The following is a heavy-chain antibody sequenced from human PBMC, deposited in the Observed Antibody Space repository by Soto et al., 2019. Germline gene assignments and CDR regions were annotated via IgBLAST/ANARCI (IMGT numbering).Heavy chain of an antibody. CDR2: IIPISGTA. Sequence: QVQLVQSGAEVKKPGSSVKVSCKASGGTFSSYAISWVRQAPGQGLEWMGGIIPISGTANYAQKVQGRVTITADESPSTAYMELSSLRSEHTAVYYCARSQGSSTSLEIYYYYYYGMDVWGQGTTVTVSS. J-gene: IGHJ6*02. CDR3: ARSQGSSTSLEIYYYYYYGMDV. D-gene: IGHD2-2*01. CDR1: GGTFSSYA. V-gene: IGHV1-69*01.